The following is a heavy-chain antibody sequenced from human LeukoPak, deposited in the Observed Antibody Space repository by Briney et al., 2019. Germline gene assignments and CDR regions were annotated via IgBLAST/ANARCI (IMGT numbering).Heavy chain of an antibody. CDR3: ASGLQPLDY. D-gene: IGHD4-11*01. CDR1: GFTVSSNY. Sequence: GGSLRLSCAASGFTVSSNYMSWVRQAPGKGLEWVSVMFAGGSTSYADSVKGRFTISRDNSENTLYLQMNNVRAEDTAVYYCASGLQPLDYWGQGTLVTVSS. V-gene: IGHV3-66*01. J-gene: IGHJ4*02. CDR2: MFAGGST.